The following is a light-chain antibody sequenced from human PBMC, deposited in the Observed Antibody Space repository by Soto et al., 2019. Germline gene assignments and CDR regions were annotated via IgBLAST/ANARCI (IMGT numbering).Light chain of an antibody. J-gene: IGKJ1*01. Sequence: EIVITQSPATLSVSPGERATLSCRASQSVTSNLAWYQQKPGQAPRLLISDASTRATGIPARFSGSGSGTEFTLTISSLQSEDFAVYYCQQYVNWQTFGQGTKVDIK. V-gene: IGKV3-15*01. CDR3: QQYVNWQT. CDR2: DAS. CDR1: QSVTSN.